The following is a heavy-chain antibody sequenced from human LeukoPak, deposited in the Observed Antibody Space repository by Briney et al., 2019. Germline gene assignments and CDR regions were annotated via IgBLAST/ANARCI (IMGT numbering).Heavy chain of an antibody. CDR1: GFTFSSYA. D-gene: IGHD6-13*01. CDR3: AKVSLDLIAAAGTLFDY. CDR2: ISGSGGST. Sequence: HPGGSLRLSCAASGFTFSSYAMSWVRQAPGKGLEWVSAISGSGGSTYYADSVKGRFTISRDNSKNTLYLQMNSLRAEDTAVYYCAKVSLDLIAAAGTLFDYWGQGTLVTVSS. V-gene: IGHV3-23*01. J-gene: IGHJ4*02.